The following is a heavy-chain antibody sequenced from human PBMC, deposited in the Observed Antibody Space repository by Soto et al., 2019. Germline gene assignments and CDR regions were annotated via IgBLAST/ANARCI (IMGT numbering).Heavy chain of an antibody. CDR3: AKGPGITIFGVVIYFDY. Sequence: GGSLRLSCAASGFTFSSYAMSWVRQAPGKGLEWVSAISGSGGSTYYADSVKGRFTISRDNSKNTLYLQMDSLRAEDTAVYYCAKGPGITIFGVVIYFDYWGQGTLVTVSS. CDR2: ISGSGGST. D-gene: IGHD3-3*01. V-gene: IGHV3-23*01. CDR1: GFTFSSYA. J-gene: IGHJ4*02.